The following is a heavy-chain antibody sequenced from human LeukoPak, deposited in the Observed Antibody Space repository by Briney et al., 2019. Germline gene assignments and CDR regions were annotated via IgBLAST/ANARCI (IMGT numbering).Heavy chain of an antibody. CDR2: ISSSGNQN. Sequence: GGSLRLSCAASGFTFSSYAMHWARQAPGKGLEWVAAISSSGNQNYYGDSVKGRFTISRDNSKNTLYLQMNSLSAEDTAVYYCARDADPSGRNWHFDLWGRGTLVTVAS. V-gene: IGHV3-30-3*01. CDR3: ARDADPSGRNWHFDL. CDR1: GFTFSSYA. D-gene: IGHD6-19*01. J-gene: IGHJ2*01.